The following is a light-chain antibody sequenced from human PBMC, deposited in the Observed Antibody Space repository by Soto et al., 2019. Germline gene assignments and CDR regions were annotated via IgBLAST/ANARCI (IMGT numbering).Light chain of an antibody. J-gene: IGKJ3*01. CDR1: QGISSY. V-gene: IGKV1-9*01. CDR2: AAS. CDR3: HQLNSYPIFT. Sequence: ILLTQSPSSLSASVGDRVTITCRASQGISSYLAWYQQKPGKAPKLLIYAASTLQSGVPSRFSGSGSGTDFTLTISILQPEDFATYYCHQLNSYPIFTFGPGTKVDIK.